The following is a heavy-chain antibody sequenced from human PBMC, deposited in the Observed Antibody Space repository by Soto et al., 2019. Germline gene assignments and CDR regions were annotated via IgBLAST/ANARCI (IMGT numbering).Heavy chain of an antibody. V-gene: IGHV4-38-2*01. CDR1: GYSISSGYY. D-gene: IGHD2-2*02. Sequence: PSETLSLTCAVSGYSISSGYYWGWIRQPPGKGLEWIGSIYHSGSTYYNPSLKSRVTISVDTSKNQFSLKLSSVTAADTAVYYCAGVSLVVPAAILGWFDPWGQGTLVTVSS. CDR2: IYHSGST. CDR3: AGVSLVVPAAILGWFDP. J-gene: IGHJ5*02.